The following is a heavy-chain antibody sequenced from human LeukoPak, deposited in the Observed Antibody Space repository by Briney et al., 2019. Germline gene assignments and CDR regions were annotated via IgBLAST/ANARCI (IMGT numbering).Heavy chain of an antibody. Sequence: ASVKVSCKASGYTFTSYAMNWVRQAPGQGLEWMGWINTNTGNPTYAQGFTGRFVFSLDTSVSTAYLQISSLKAEDTAVYYCARDWGESTMIVVVTDNWFDPWGQGTLVTVSS. V-gene: IGHV7-4-1*02. J-gene: IGHJ5*02. D-gene: IGHD3-22*01. CDR3: ARDWGESTMIVVVTDNWFDP. CDR1: GYTFTSYA. CDR2: INTNTGNP.